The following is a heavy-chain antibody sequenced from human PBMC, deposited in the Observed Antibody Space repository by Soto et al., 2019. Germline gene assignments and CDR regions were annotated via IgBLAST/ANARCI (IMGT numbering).Heavy chain of an antibody. D-gene: IGHD3-16*02. V-gene: IGHV3-23*01. CDR1: GFTFNSYA. CDR2: IRGRGGST. CDR3: AKLSADY. Sequence: GGSRRLPCLPAGFTFNSYAMRWVRQATWNGLEWVSAIRGRGGSTSDADSMKGWFTISRENSKNTVYLQLNSLSAEDRAVYSCAKLSADYWGQGTLVTVSS. J-gene: IGHJ4*02.